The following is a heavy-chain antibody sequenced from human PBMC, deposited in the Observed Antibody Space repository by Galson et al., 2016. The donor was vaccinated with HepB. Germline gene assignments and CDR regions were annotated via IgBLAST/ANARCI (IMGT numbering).Heavy chain of an antibody. CDR3: ARHSAVPKTRGFDL. D-gene: IGHD6-19*01. V-gene: IGHV4-4*02. Sequence: TLSLTCAVSGASITSGNWWSWVRQPPGKGLEWIGEISQSGSTHYNPSLESRVSISMDTSQNHLSLNLNSVTAADTAVYYCARHSAVPKTRGFDLWGQGTMVSVSS. CDR1: GASITSGNW. J-gene: IGHJ3*01. CDR2: ISQSGST.